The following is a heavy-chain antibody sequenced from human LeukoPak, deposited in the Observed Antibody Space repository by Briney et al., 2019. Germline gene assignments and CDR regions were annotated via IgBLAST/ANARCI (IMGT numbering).Heavy chain of an antibody. Sequence: ASVKVSCKASGFIFSNFGFIWVRQAPGQGFEWLGWISGANGDTYYTRRFQGRFTITPDTSTNTAYMELRSLRSDDTALYYCARRSPDDVFDIWAKGTLVTVSS. CDR1: GFIFSNFG. J-gene: IGHJ3*02. CDR2: ISGANGDT. CDR3: ARRSPDDVFDI. V-gene: IGHV1-18*04.